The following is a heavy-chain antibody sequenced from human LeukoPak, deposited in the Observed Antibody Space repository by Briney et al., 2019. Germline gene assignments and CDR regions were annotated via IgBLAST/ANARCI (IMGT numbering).Heavy chain of an antibody. D-gene: IGHD6-19*01. J-gene: IGHJ4*02. Sequence: PGGSLRLSCAASGFTFSDHYMDWVRQAPGKGLEWVGRTRNKANSYTTEYAASVKGRFTISRDDSKNSLYLQMNSLKTEDTAVYYCARDPASSGWSHFDYWGQGTLVTVSS. CDR3: ARDPASSGWSHFDY. CDR2: TRNKANSYTT. CDR1: GFTFSDHY. V-gene: IGHV3-72*01.